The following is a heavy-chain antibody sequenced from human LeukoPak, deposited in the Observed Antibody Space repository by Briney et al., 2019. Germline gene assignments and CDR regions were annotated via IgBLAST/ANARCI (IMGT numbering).Heavy chain of an antibody. CDR2: INPNSGGT. D-gene: IGHD3-9*01. V-gene: IGHV1-2*02. CDR3: AREIMNYDILTGSSSHFDY. CDR1: GYTFTGYY. J-gene: IGHJ4*02. Sequence: ASVKVSCKASGYTFTGYYMHWVRQAPGQGLEWMGWINPNSGGTNYAQKFQGRVTMTRDTSISTAYMELSRLRSDDTAVYYSAREIMNYDILTGSSSHFDYWGQGTLVTVSS.